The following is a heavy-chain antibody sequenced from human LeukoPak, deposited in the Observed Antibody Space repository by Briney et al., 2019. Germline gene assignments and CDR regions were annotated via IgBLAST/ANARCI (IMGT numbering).Heavy chain of an antibody. CDR3: ARGAGSGRNHFDY. CDR2: ISSRSSTI. V-gene: IGHV3-48*01. Sequence: PGGSLRLSCAASGFTLSINSMNWVRQATGKGLEWVSYISSRSSTIYYADSVKGRFTISRDNATNSLYLQMNSLRAEDTAVYYCARGAGSGRNHFDYWGQGTLVTVSS. CDR1: GFTLSINS. J-gene: IGHJ4*02. D-gene: IGHD6-19*01.